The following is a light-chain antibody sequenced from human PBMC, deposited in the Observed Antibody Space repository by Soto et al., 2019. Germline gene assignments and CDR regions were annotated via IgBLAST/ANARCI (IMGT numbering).Light chain of an antibody. CDR1: SSNIGSNT. J-gene: IGLJ2*01. V-gene: IGLV1-44*01. CDR3: AAWDASLNGPV. CDR2: TNN. Sequence: QSVLTQPPSASGTPGQRVTISCSGSSSNIGSNTVNWYQHLPGTAPKLLIYTNNQRPSGVPDRFSGSKSGTSASLAISGLQSEDVAEYYCAAWDASLNGPVFGGGTKLTVL.